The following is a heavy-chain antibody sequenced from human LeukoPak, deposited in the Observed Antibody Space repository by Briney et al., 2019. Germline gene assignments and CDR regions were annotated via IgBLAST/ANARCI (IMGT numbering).Heavy chain of an antibody. V-gene: IGHV4-34*01. CDR3: ARARPRYCSSTSCYVHYYYGMDV. CDR1: GGSFSGYY. J-gene: IGHJ6*02. Sequence: SETLSLTRAVYGGSFSGYYWSWIRQPPGKGLEWIGEINHSGSTNYNPSLKSRVTISVDTSKNQFSLKLSFVTAADTAVYYCARARPRYCSSTSCYVHYYYGMDVWGQGTTVTVSS. CDR2: INHSGST. D-gene: IGHD2-2*01.